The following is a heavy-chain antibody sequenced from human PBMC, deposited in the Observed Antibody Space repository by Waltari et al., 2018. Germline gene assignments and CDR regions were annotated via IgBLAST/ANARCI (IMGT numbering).Heavy chain of an antibody. CDR3: AREGTGQRLDS. Sequence: QVQLQQSGPGLVQPSQTLSLSCAISGASVSRNTAAWHWIRQSPSRGLEWLGRTYYRSKWFNNYAVSVKSRITFNPDTSENRFSLQLQSVTPEDTGVYYCAREGTGQRLDSWGQGTLVTVSS. CDR1: GASVSRNTAA. J-gene: IGHJ4*02. CDR2: TYYRSKWFN. V-gene: IGHV6-1*01. D-gene: IGHD6-25*01.